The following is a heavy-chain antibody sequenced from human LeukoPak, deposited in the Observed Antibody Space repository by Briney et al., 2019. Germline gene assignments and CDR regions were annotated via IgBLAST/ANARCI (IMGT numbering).Heavy chain of an antibody. CDR3: ATYRQVLLSFES. D-gene: IGHD2/OR15-2a*01. CDR2: IFPSGGEI. V-gene: IGHV3-23*01. CDR1: GFTFSTFA. J-gene: IGHJ4*02. Sequence: GGSLRLSCEASGFTFSTFAMIWVRQPPGKGLERVSSIFPSGGEIHYADSVRGRFTISRDNSKSTLSLQMNSLRAEDTAIYYCATYRQVLLSFESWGQGTLVTVSS.